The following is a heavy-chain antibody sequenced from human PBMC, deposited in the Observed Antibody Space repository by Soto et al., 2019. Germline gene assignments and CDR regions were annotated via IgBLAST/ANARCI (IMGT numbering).Heavy chain of an antibody. CDR3: ARDGCSSTSCYNYYYYYGMDV. V-gene: IGHV1-46*01. J-gene: IGHJ6*02. Sequence: ASVKVSCKASGYTFTSYYMHWVRQAPGQGLEWMGIINPRGGSTSYAQKFQGRVTMTRDTSTSTVYMELSSLRSEDTAVYYCARDGCSSTSCYNYYYYYGMDVWGQGTTVTVSS. D-gene: IGHD2-2*01. CDR1: GYTFTSYY. CDR2: INPRGGST.